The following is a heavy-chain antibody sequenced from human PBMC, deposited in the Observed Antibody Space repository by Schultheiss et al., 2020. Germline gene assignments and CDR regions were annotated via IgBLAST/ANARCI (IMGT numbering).Heavy chain of an antibody. J-gene: IGHJ6*02. Sequence: GGSLRLSCAASGFTFSSYGMHWVRQAPGKGLEWVAVISYDGSNKYYADSVKGRFTISRDNSKNTLYLQMNSLRAEDTAVYYCAKDGGAWFGELLRPYYYYGMDVWGQGTTVTVSS. CDR1: GFTFSSYG. D-gene: IGHD3-10*01. V-gene: IGHV3-30*18. CDR3: AKDGGAWFGELLRPYYYYGMDV. CDR2: ISYDGSNK.